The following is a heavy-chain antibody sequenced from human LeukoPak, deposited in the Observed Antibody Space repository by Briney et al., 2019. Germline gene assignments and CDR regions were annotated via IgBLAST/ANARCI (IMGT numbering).Heavy chain of an antibody. CDR2: IRTDGDT. J-gene: IGHJ4*02. V-gene: IGHV3-74*01. Sequence: GGSLRLSCAASGFTFSEYWMHWVRQAPGKGLVWVSRIRTDGDTSYADSVRGRFTISRDNSKNTLYLQMNSLRAEDTAVYYCARDARVGDPFDYWGQGTLVTLP. CDR3: ARDARVGDPFDY. D-gene: IGHD4-17*01. CDR1: GFTFSEYW.